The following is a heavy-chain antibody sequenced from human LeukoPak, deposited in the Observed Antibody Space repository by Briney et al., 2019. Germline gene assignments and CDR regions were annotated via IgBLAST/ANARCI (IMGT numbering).Heavy chain of an antibody. J-gene: IGHJ4*02. CDR2: IKKDGSEN. V-gene: IGHV3-7*01. D-gene: IGHD1-26*01. CDR3: ARGGLGSWTFDS. CDR1: GFTFSTYW. Sequence: GSLRLSCAASGFTFSTYWMSWVRQAPGKGLEWVASIKKDGSENYSVDSVKGRFTISRDNAKYSLYLQMNSLRAEDTAVYYCARGGLGSWTFDSWGQGTLVTVSS.